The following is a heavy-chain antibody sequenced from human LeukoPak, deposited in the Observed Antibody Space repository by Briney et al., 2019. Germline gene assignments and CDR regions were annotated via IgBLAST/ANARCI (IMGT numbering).Heavy chain of an antibody. CDR1: GGSISSHY. D-gene: IGHD6-19*01. J-gene: IGHJ4*02. CDR3: ARFSGSGWYEVDY. CDR2: IYYSGTT. Sequence: PSETLSLTCTVSGGSISSHYWSWIRQPPGKGLEWIGYIYYSGTTNCNPSLKSRVTISVDTSKNQFSLKLSSVTAADTAVYYCARFSGSGWYEVDYWGQGTLVTVSS. V-gene: IGHV4-59*11.